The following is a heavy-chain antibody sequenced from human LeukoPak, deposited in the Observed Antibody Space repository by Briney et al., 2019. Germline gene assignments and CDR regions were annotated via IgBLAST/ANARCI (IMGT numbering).Heavy chain of an antibody. Sequence: ASVKVSCKASGYTFTRYAINWLRQAPGQGLEWMGWINMYTANPAYAQGFTERFVFSLDTSVTTAYLQISNLKTEDTAVYYCARHDNDDDFDYWGQGALVTVSS. CDR2: INMYTANP. V-gene: IGHV7-4-1*02. CDR1: GYTFTRYA. CDR3: ARHDNDDDFDY. J-gene: IGHJ4*02. D-gene: IGHD3-16*01.